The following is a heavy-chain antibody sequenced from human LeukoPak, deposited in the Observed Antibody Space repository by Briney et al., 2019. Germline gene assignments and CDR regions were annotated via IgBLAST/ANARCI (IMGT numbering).Heavy chain of an antibody. CDR1: NCSINSGYY. CDR2: LYHSGST. J-gene: IGHJ4*02. V-gene: IGHV4-38-2*02. CDR3: ASPLGSGSYYGY. Sequence: SETLSLTCTVSNCSINSGYYWGWIRPPPGKGLEWIGSLYHSGSTYYNPSLESRVTISVDTSKNQFSLKLSSVTAADTAVYYCASPLGSGSYYGYWGQGTLVTVSS. D-gene: IGHD3-10*01.